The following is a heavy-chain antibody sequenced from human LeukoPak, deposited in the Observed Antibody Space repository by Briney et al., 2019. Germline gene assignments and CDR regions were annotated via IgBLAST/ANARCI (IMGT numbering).Heavy chain of an antibody. J-gene: IGHJ3*02. V-gene: IGHV4-38-2*02. CDR2: IYHSGST. D-gene: IGHD3-22*01. CDR3: ARDLRSGLASIGAFDI. Sequence: SETLSLTCAVSGYSISSGYYWGWIRQPPGKGLEWIGCIYHSGSTYYNPSLKSRVTISVDTSKNQFSLKLSSVTAADTAVYYCARDLRSGLASIGAFDIWGQGTMVTVSS. CDR1: GYSISSGYY.